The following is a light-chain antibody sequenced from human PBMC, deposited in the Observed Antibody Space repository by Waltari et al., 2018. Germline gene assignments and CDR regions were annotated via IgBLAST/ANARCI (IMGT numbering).Light chain of an antibody. V-gene: IGLV2-14*03. CDR1: SSDIDTYNY. J-gene: IGLJ2*01. Sequence: SALTQPASVSGSPGQSITISCTATSSDIDTYNYVAWYQQHPAKAPKLIIYGVTNRPSGFSSRFSGSGSGRTASLTISGLQAEDEADYYCSAYSGTKNRVLFGGGTKVTVL. CDR2: GVT. CDR3: SAYSGTKNRVL.